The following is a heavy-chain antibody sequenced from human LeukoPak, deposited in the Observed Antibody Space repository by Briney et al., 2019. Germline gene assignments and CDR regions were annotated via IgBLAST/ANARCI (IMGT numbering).Heavy chain of an antibody. CDR2: IYTSGST. CDR1: GGSISSYY. CDR3: ARDLPYCTNGVCCIHNWFDP. J-gene: IGHJ5*02. Sequence: PSETLSLTCTVSGGSISSYYWSWIRQPAGKGPEWIGRIYTSGSTNYNPSLKSRVTVSVDTSKNQFSLKLSSVTAADTAVYYCARDLPYCTNGVCCIHNWFDPWGQGTLVTVSS. D-gene: IGHD2-8*01. V-gene: IGHV4-4*07.